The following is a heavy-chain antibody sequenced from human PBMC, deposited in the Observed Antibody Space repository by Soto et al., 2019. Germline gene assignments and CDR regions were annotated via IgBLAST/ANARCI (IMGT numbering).Heavy chain of an antibody. CDR3: ARTSIRRLYFGMDV. CDR2: FHYSGST. D-gene: IGHD3-3*02. Sequence: SETLSLTCSVSGDAISNYYWSWIRQTPGKGLEWIGCFHYSGSTNYNPSLKSRVTISVDTSKNQFSLKLSSVTAADTAVYYCARTSIRRLYFGMDVWGQGTTVTVSS. V-gene: IGHV4-59*01. J-gene: IGHJ6*02. CDR1: GDAISNYY.